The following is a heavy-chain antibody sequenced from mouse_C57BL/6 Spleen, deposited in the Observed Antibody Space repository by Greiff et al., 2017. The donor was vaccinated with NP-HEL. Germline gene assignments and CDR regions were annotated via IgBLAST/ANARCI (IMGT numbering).Heavy chain of an antibody. Sequence: EVQRVESGGDLVKPGGSLKLSCAASGFTFSSYGMSWVRQTPDKRLEWVATISSGGSYTYYPDSVKGRFTISRDNAKNTLYLQMSSLKSEDTAMYYCARSYGSSYNYAMDYWGQGTSVTVSS. CDR3: ARSYGSSYNYAMDY. CDR2: ISSGGSYT. D-gene: IGHD1-1*01. CDR1: GFTFSSYG. J-gene: IGHJ4*01. V-gene: IGHV5-6*01.